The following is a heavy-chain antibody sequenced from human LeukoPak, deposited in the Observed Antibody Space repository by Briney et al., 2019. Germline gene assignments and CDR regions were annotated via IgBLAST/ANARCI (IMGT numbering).Heavy chain of an antibody. Sequence: PGGSLGLSCAASGFTFDDYAMRWVRQAPGKGLEWVSGISWNSGSIGYADSVKGRFTISRDNAKNSLYLQMNSLRAEDTALYYCAKDSSTAPSYFDYWGQGTLVTVSS. V-gene: IGHV3-9*01. J-gene: IGHJ4*02. CDR3: AKDSSTAPSYFDY. CDR1: GFTFDDYA. D-gene: IGHD5/OR15-5a*01. CDR2: ISWNSGSI.